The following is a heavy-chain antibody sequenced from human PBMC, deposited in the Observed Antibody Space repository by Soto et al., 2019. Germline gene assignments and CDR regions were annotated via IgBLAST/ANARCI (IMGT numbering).Heavy chain of an antibody. CDR1: GGSINNNGYF. CDR2: IYNSGST. Sequence: QVQLQESGPGVVEPSQTLSLTCTVSGGSINNNGYFWSWIRQPPGSGLEWIGHIYNSGSTYSNPYLKSRLTIAVDTSTNQFSLKLSSVTAADTAVYYCARGPSGDKVDYWGQGTLVTVSS. D-gene: IGHD1-26*01. CDR3: ARGPSGDKVDY. V-gene: IGHV4-30-4*01. J-gene: IGHJ4*02.